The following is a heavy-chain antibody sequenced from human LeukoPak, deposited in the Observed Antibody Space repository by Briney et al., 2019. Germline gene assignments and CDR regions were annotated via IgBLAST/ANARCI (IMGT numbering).Heavy chain of an antibody. Sequence: ASVKVSCKASGGTFSSYAISWVRQAPGQGLEWMGGIIPIFGTANYAQKFQGRVTITADESTSTAYMELSSLRSEDTAVYYCARAGDPYYYDSSGYYYLPRFDYWGQGTLVTVSS. CDR3: ARAGDPYYYDSSGYYYLPRFDY. CDR1: GGTFSSYA. V-gene: IGHV1-69*13. CDR2: IIPIFGTA. D-gene: IGHD3-22*01. J-gene: IGHJ4*02.